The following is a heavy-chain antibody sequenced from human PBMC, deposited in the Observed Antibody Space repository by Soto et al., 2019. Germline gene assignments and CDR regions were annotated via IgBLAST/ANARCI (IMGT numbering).Heavy chain of an antibody. J-gene: IGHJ4*02. CDR1: VGSFSGYY. Sequence: QVQLQQWGAGLLKPSETLSLTCAVYVGSFSGYYWTWIRQSPEKGLEWIGEVNHSGTTYYNPSLKTRVTISVHPPKNQFSLKMSSVTAADTAVYYCARGIGYCSSINCYSSRRLRFDSWGQGTLVTVSA. CDR2: VNHSGTT. V-gene: IGHV4-34*01. CDR3: ARGIGYCSSINCYSSRRLRFDS. D-gene: IGHD2-2*01.